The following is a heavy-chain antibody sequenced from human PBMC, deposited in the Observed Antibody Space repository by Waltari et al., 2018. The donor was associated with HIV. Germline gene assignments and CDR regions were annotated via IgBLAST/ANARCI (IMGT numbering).Heavy chain of an antibody. V-gene: IGHV3-21*01. CDR2: IDSSNTYI. Sequence: EVQLVESGGGLVKPGGSLRLSCAASGFTFSSFSRGWIRQAPGRGLEWVASIDSSNTYIHYADSVRGRFTISRDNAKNSLYLQMNSLRAEDMALYYCARFDGGNSEVYHWGQGTLVTVSS. D-gene: IGHD2-21*01. CDR3: ARFDGGNSEVYH. J-gene: IGHJ4*02. CDR1: GFTFSSFS.